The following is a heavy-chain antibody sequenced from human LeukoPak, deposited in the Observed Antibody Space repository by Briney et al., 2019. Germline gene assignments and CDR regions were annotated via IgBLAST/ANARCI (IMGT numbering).Heavy chain of an antibody. Sequence: GGSLRLSCAASGFTVSSNYMSWVRQAPGKGLEWVSVIYTGGSTYYADSVKGRFTISRDISKNTLYLQMNNLRAEDTAVYYCARANRYYGSGTYYHDAFDVWGRGTMVTVSS. J-gene: IGHJ3*01. CDR2: IYTGGST. V-gene: IGHV3-66*01. CDR1: GFTVSSNY. D-gene: IGHD3-10*01. CDR3: ARANRYYGSGTYYHDAFDV.